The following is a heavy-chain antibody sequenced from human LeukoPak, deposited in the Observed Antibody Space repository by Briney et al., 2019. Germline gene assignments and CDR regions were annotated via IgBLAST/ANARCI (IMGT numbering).Heavy chain of an antibody. CDR2: ISSSGSYI. J-gene: IGHJ4*02. V-gene: IGHV3-21*01. CDR3: ARDSRRGSFFDY. CDR1: GFAFSSYS. D-gene: IGHD1-26*01. Sequence: GGSLRLSCAASGFAFSSYSMNWVRQAPGKGLEWVSSISSSGSYIYYADSVKGRFTISRDNAKNSLYLQMNSLRAEDTAVYYCARDSRRGSFFDYWGQGTLVTVSS.